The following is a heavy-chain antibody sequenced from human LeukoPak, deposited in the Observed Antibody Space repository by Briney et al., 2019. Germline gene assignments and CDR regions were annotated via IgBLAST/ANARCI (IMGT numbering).Heavy chain of an antibody. CDR3: AREKGRGVISPYFDS. CDR2: IYSDGTT. J-gene: IGHJ4*02. Sequence: GGSLRLSCGASGLTVRNNFISWVRQAPGKGLEWVSVIYSDGTTHYEDSVKGRFTISRDTSKNTLSLQMYSLRVEDTAVYYCAREKGRGVISPYFDSWGQGALVTVSS. CDR1: GLTVRNNF. V-gene: IGHV3-53*01. D-gene: IGHD3-10*01.